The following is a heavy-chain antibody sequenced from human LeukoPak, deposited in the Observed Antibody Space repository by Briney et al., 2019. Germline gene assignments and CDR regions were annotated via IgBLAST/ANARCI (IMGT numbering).Heavy chain of an antibody. CDR2: IRSKAYGGTT. Sequence: GGSLRLSCTASGFTFGDYAMSWVRQAPGKGLEWVGFIRSKAYGGTTEYAASVKGRFTISRDDSKSIAYLQMNSLKTEDTAVYYCTRPRVAATPYNWFDPWGQGTLVTVSS. D-gene: IGHD2-15*01. V-gene: IGHV3-49*04. CDR3: TRPRVAATPYNWFDP. CDR1: GFTFGDYA. J-gene: IGHJ5*02.